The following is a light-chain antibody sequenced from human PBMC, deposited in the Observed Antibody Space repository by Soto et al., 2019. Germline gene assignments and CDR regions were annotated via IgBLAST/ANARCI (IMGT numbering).Light chain of an antibody. J-gene: IGKJ1*01. CDR3: QQYGSSPRT. V-gene: IGKV3-20*01. CDR1: QSVSSNF. Sequence: EIVLTQSPGTLSLSPGEKATLSCRVRQSVSSNFLAWYHQKPGQAPRLLIYGASSRATGIPDRFSGSGSGTDFTLTISRLEPEDFAVYYCQQYGSSPRTFGQGTKVDIK. CDR2: GAS.